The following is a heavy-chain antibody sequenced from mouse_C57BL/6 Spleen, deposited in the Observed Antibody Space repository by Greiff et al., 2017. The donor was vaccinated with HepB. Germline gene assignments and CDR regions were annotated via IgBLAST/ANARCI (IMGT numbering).Heavy chain of an antibody. CDR3: ARHPNWDDAMDY. CDR1: GFSLTSYG. D-gene: IGHD4-1*01. CDR2: IRSDGST. J-gene: IGHJ4*01. V-gene: IGHV2-6-1*01. Sequence: QVQLKQSGPGLVAPSQSLSITCTVSGFSLTSYGVHWVRQPPGKGLEWLVVIRSDGSTTYNSALKPRLSISKDNSKSQVFLKMNSLQTDDTAMYYCARHPNWDDAMDYWGQGTSVTVSS.